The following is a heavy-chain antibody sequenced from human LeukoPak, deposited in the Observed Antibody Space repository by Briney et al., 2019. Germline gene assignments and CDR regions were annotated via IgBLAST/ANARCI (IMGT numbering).Heavy chain of an antibody. CDR2: VSDPEYT. D-gene: IGHD1-26*01. CDR1: GASVTSYY. CDR3: AREKDTGSSHAKIRYDI. V-gene: IGHV4-59*02. J-gene: IGHJ3*02. Sequence: SETLSLTRSVSGASVTSYYWSWIRQPPGRGLEWLGYVSDPEYTNYSPSLKSRLTISVDTSKNQFSLKLTSATAADTAVYYCAREKDTGSSHAKIRYDIWGQGTMVTVSS.